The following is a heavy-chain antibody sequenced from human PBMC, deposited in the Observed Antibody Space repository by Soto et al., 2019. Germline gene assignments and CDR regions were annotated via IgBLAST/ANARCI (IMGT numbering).Heavy chain of an antibody. CDR1: GFTFSSYS. J-gene: IGHJ5*02. CDR3: ARDGSITGTT. D-gene: IGHD1-7*01. V-gene: IGHV3-21*01. Sequence: GGSLRLSCAASGFTFSSYSMNWVRQAPGKGLEWVASISSSSSYIYYADSVKGRFTISRDNAKNSLYPEMNSLRAEDTAVYYCARDGSITGTTWGQGTLVTVSS. CDR2: ISSSSSYI.